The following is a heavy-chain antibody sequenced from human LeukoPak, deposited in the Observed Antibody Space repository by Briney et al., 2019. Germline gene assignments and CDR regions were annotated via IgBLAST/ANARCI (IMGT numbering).Heavy chain of an antibody. Sequence: PGGSLRLSCAASGFTFSRYWMSWVRQAPGKGLELVANIKQDGSEKFYGDSVKGRFTISRDNAKNSLYLQMNSLRAEDTAVYYCARDREGCRDAFDIWGQGTMVTVSS. CDR1: GFTFSRYW. V-gene: IGHV3-7*01. CDR2: IKQDGSEK. J-gene: IGHJ3*02. D-gene: IGHD1-26*01. CDR3: ARDREGCRDAFDI.